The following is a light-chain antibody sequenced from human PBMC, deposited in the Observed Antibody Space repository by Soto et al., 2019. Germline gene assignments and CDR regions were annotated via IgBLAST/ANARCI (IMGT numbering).Light chain of an antibody. CDR2: GAS. CDR3: QQYNNWPRT. V-gene: IGKV3-15*01. J-gene: IGKJ1*01. CDR1: QSVNSN. Sequence: EIVMTQSPATLSVSPGERATLSCRASQSVNSNLAWYQQKPGQAPRLLIHGASTRATGIPARFSGGGSGAEFTLTVSSLQSGDFAVYYCQQYNNWPRTFGQGTKVEI.